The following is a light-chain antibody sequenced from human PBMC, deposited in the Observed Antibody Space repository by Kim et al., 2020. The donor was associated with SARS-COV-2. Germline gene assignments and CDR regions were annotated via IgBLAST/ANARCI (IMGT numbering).Light chain of an antibody. V-gene: IGKV1-39*01. CDR3: QQSRSIPFT. CDR1: QSISSF. J-gene: IGKJ5*01. CDR2: AAS. Sequence: ASVGDRVPITCRASQSISSFLNWYQQKPGKAPKLLIYAASSLQSGVPSRFSGSGSGTDFILTISSLQPEDSATYHCQQSRSIPFTVGQGTRLEIK.